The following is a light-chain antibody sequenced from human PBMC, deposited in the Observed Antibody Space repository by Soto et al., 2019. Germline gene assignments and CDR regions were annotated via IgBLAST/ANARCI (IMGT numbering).Light chain of an antibody. CDR3: MQATQSYT. CDR1: QSLVHIDGNTY. Sequence: DVVLTQTRLSSPVTLGQPASISCRSSQSLVHIDGNTYFNWLQQRPGQPPRLLIYKISNRFPGVPDRFSGSGAGTHFTLKFSRVEAEDVGVYYCMQATQSYTFGQGTRLEIK. CDR2: KIS. V-gene: IGKV2-24*01. J-gene: IGKJ2*01.